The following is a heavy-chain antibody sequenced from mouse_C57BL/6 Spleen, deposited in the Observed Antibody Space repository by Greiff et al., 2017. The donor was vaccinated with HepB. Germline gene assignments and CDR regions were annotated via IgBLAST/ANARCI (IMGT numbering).Heavy chain of an antibody. CDR1: GYTFTSYW. J-gene: IGHJ4*01. CDR3: AIYYDYVRYAMDY. V-gene: IGHV1-64*01. Sequence: QVQLQQPGAELVKPGASVKLSCKASGYTFTSYWMHWVKQRPGQGLEWIGMIHPNSGSTNYNEKFKSKATLTVDKSSSTAYMQLSSLTSEDSAVYYCAIYYDYVRYAMDYWGQGTSVTVSS. CDR2: IHPNSGST. D-gene: IGHD2-4*01.